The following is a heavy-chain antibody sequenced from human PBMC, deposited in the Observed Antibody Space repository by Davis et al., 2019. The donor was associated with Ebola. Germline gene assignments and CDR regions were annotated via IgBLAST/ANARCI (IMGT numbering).Heavy chain of an antibody. CDR3: ASRQLSAGGNYYYYYMDV. CDR2: IYYSGST. J-gene: IGHJ6*03. D-gene: IGHD1-1*01. V-gene: IGHV4-59*12. Sequence: PSETLSLTCAVYGGSFSGYYWSWIRQPPGKGLEWIGYIYYSGSTNYNPSLKSRVTISVDTSKNQFSLKLSSVTAADTAVYYCASRQLSAGGNYYYYYMDVWGKGTTVTVSS. CDR1: GGSFSGYY.